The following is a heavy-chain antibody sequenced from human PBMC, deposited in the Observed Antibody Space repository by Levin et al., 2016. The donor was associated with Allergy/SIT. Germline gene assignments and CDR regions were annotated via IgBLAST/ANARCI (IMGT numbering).Heavy chain of an antibody. CDR3: ASGRSYYHYYMDV. CDR2: ISSGSSSK. V-gene: IGHV3-48*01. Sequence: WIRQPPGKGLEWLSFISSGSSSKYYADSVKGRFTISRDNAKNSLYLQMNNLRGEDTAVYYCASGRSYYHYYMDVWGIGTTVTVSS. J-gene: IGHJ6*03.